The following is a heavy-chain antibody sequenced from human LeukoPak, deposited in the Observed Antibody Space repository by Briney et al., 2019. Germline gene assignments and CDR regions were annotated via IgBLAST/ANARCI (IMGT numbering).Heavy chain of an antibody. J-gene: IGHJ4*02. V-gene: IGHV4-34*01. D-gene: IGHD2-15*01. CDR2: INHSGST. CDR1: GGSFSGYY. CDR3: ARVSDCSGGRCHDS. Sequence: SETLSLTCAVYGGSFSGYYWSWIRQPPGKGLEWIGEINHSGSTNYNLSLKSRVTISVDTSKNQFSLKLSSVTAADTAVYYCARVSDCSGGRCHDSWGQGTLVTVSS.